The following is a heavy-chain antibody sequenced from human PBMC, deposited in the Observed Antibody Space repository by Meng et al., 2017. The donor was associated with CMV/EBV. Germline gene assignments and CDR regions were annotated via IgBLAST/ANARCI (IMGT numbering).Heavy chain of an antibody. CDR2: IFYSGRA. D-gene: IGHD1-7*01. CDR3: ARIMAGTTTYGMDI. J-gene: IGHJ6*02. CDR1: GGSISSSTYY. Sequence: SETLSLTCTVSGGSISSSTYYWGWIRQPPGKGLEWLGSIFYSGRAFYNPSLKRRISISVDTSKNQFSLKLRAVTAAATAVYYCARIMAGTTTYGMDIWGQGTTVTVSS. V-gene: IGHV4-39*01.